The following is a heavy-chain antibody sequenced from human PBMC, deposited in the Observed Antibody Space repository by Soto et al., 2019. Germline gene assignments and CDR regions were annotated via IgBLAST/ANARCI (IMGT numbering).Heavy chain of an antibody. CDR3: ARHYGSGSYQGPLDY. CDR1: GGSFSSYG. Sequence: GGSLRLSCAASGGSFSSYGMHWVRQAPGKGLEWVAAIWSDVSKKYYADSVKGRFTISRDNSKNTLYVEMNSLRAEDTAVYYCARHYGSGSYQGPLDYWGQGTLVTVSS. D-gene: IGHD3-10*01. CDR2: IWSDVSKK. V-gene: IGHV3-33*01. J-gene: IGHJ4*02.